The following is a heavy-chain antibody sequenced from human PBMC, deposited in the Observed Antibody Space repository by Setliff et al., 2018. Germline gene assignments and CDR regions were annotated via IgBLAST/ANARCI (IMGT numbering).Heavy chain of an antibody. CDR1: GGSVSSTSYY. D-gene: IGHD3-10*01. Sequence: SETLSLTCTVSGGSVSSTSYYWGWIRQPPGRGLEWIGFMDYSAITNYNPSLKSRVTISVDTSKNQLPLKLSSATAADTAVYYCARGPRGYGSGSYYATEYFQHWGQGTLVTVSS. CDR2: MDYSAIT. V-gene: IGHV4-61*05. CDR3: ARGPRGYGSGSYYATEYFQH. J-gene: IGHJ1*01.